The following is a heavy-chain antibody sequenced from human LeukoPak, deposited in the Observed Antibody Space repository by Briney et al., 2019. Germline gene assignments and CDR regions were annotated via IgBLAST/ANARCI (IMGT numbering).Heavy chain of an antibody. CDR1: EFTFSDHS. Sequence: GGSLRLSCAASEFTFSDHSMDWVRQAPGKGLEWVSYISSNGRITHYADSVKGRFTISRDNAKNSLYLQMNSLRAEDTAVYYCARSSSTVSYYGMDVWGQGTTVTVSS. D-gene: IGHD2-2*01. J-gene: IGHJ6*02. CDR2: ISSNGRIT. CDR3: ARSSSTVSYYGMDV. V-gene: IGHV3-48*04.